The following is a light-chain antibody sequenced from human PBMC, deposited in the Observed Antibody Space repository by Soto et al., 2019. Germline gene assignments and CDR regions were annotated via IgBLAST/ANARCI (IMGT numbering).Light chain of an antibody. CDR1: QSVSSSH. CDR2: GAS. CDR3: QQYGSSPPWT. J-gene: IGKJ1*01. Sequence: EIVLTQSPGTLSLSPEERATLSCRASQSVSSSHLAWYQQKPGQAPRLLIYGASSRATGIPDRFSGSGSGTDFTLTISRLEPEDFAVYYCQQYGSSPPWTFGQGTKVDIK. V-gene: IGKV3-20*01.